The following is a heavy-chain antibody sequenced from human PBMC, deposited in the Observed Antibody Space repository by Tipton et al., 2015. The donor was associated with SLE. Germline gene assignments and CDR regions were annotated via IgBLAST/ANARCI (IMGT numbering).Heavy chain of an antibody. CDR3: ADVGDLAP. J-gene: IGHJ4*02. CDR2: INTDGSGR. Sequence: SLRLSCAASGFTFSNYAMNWVRQAPGKGLEWVASINTDGSGRYYVDSVKGRFTISRDNAKKSLYLQMNSLRVEDTAMYYCADVGDLAPWGQGTLVTVSS. CDR1: GFTFSNYA. D-gene: IGHD2-21*02. V-gene: IGHV3-7*01.